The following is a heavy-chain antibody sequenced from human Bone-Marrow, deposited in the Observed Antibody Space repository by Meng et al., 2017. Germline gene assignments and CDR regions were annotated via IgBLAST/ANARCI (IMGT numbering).Heavy chain of an antibody. CDR3: ARDSQVGGPGVFDI. D-gene: IGHD1-26*01. J-gene: IGHJ3*02. V-gene: IGHV3-74*01. CDR2: INSDASRA. Sequence: GGSLRLSCAASGFTFSSSWMHWVRQAPGKGLLWVSRINSDASRARYVDSVKGRFTITRDNAKNTLYLQMSSLRVEDTAVYYCARDSQVGGPGVFDIWGQGTMVTVSS. CDR1: GFTFSSSW.